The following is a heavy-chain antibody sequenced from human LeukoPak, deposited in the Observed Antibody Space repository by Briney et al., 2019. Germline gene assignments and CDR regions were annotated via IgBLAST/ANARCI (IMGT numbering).Heavy chain of an antibody. CDR2: IYTSGST. CDR1: GGFINSGSYY. Sequence: SETLSLTCTVSGGFINSGSYYWSWIRQPAGKGLEWIGRIYTSGSTNYNPSLKSRVTISVDTSKNQFSLKLSSVTAADTAVYYCAGETAYYYDSSGATFDYWGQGTLVTVSS. V-gene: IGHV4-61*02. D-gene: IGHD3-22*01. J-gene: IGHJ4*02. CDR3: AGETAYYYDSSGATFDY.